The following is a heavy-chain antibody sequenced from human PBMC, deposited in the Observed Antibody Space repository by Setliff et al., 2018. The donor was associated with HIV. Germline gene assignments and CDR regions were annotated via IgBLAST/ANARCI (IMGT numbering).Heavy chain of an antibody. CDR2: IYNSGYT. CDR1: GAPISSYY. Sequence: PSETLSLTCAVSGAPISSYYWNWIRQPPGKGLEWIGYIYNSGYTNYKPSLKSRVTISLDTSKNQYSLKLTSLIVGLKAEDTAVYFCARDDYANTDLDFWGPGTLVTVSS. D-gene: IGHD4-17*01. CDR3: ARDDYANTDLDF. J-gene: IGHJ4*02. V-gene: IGHV4-59*01.